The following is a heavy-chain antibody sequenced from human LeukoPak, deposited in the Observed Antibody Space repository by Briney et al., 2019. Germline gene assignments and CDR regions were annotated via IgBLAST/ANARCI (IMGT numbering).Heavy chain of an antibody. J-gene: IGHJ3*02. V-gene: IGHV1-69*13. Sequence: ASVKVSCKASGGTFSSYAISWVRQAPGQGLEWMGGIIPIFGTANYAQKFQGRVTITADESTSTAYMELSSLRSEDTAVYYCARAGVPAAINQVVYGIAAAGNNAFDIWGQGTMVTVSS. D-gene: IGHD2-2*02. CDR3: ARAGVPAAINQVVYGIAAAGNNAFDI. CDR1: GGTFSSYA. CDR2: IIPIFGTA.